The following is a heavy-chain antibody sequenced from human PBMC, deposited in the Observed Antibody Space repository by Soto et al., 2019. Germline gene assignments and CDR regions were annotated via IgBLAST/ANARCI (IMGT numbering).Heavy chain of an antibody. CDR1: GGSISSGGYY. J-gene: IGHJ4*02. V-gene: IGHV4-31*03. D-gene: IGHD3-22*01. CDR2: IYYSGST. CDR3: ARSTPYYYDSSGSPPNY. Sequence: TLSLTCTVSGGSISSGGYYWSWIRQHPGKGLEWIGYIYYSGSTYYNPSLKSRVTISVDTSKNQFSLKLSSVTAADTAVYYCARSTPYYYDSSGSPPNYWGQGTLVTVSS.